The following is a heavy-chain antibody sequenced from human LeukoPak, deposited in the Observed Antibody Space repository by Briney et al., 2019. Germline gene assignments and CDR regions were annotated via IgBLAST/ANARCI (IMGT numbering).Heavy chain of an antibody. CDR3: AREGGSYSREDAFDI. CDR1: GGTFSSYA. CDR2: IIPIFGTA. D-gene: IGHD1-26*01. Sequence: GASVKVSCKASGGTFSSYAISWVRQAPGQGLEWMGGIIPIFGTANYAQKFQGRDTITADESTSTAYMELSSLRSEDTAVYYCAREGGSYSREDAFDIWGQGTMVTVSS. J-gene: IGHJ3*02. V-gene: IGHV1-69*13.